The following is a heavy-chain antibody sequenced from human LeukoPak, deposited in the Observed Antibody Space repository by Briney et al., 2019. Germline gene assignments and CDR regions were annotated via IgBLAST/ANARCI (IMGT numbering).Heavy chain of an antibody. J-gene: IGHJ4*02. CDR2: INGSTSST. V-gene: IGHV3-23*01. CDR1: GFSFSSYG. Sequence: QAGGSLRLSCAASGFSFSSYGMSWVRQAPGTGLEWVSAINGSTSSTYYTDSVKGRSTISRDNSSNTLYLKMNSLRAEDTGVYYCAKDQLNRFCSGGSCPSTHDYWGQGTLVTVSS. D-gene: IGHD2-15*01. CDR3: AKDQLNRFCSGGSCPSTHDY.